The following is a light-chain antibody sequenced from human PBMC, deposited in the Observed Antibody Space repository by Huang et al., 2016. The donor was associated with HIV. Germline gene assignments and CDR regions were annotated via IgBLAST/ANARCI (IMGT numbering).Light chain of an antibody. CDR2: DTS. CDR3: QQRSSGVT. Sequence: IVLTQSPATLSWYPGERVTLSCRASQSVGNYIAWYQQHPGTSPKLLIYDTSTRATGTPVRFSGSGSGTDFTLTISSLESEDFAVYYCQQRSSGVTFGGGTKV. J-gene: IGKJ4*01. V-gene: IGKV3-11*01. CDR1: QSVGNY.